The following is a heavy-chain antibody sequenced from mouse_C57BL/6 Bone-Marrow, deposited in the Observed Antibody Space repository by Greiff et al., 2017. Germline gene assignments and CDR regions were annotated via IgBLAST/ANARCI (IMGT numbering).Heavy chain of an antibody. CDR2: IDPSNSYT. Sequence: QVQLQQPGAELVKPGASVKLSCKASGYTFTSYWMQWVKQRPGQGLEWIGEIDPSNSYTNYNEKFKGKATLTVDTSSSTAYMQLSSLTSEDSEVYYCASDSDYYGSIYFDYWGQGTTLTVSS. J-gene: IGHJ2*01. CDR1: GYTFTSYW. V-gene: IGHV1-50*01. CDR3: ASDSDYYGSIYFDY. D-gene: IGHD1-1*01.